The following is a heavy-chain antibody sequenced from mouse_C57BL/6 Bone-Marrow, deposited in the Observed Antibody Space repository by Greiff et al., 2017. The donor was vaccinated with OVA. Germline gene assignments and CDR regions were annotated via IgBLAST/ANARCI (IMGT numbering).Heavy chain of an antibody. V-gene: IGHV1-62-2*01. CDR1: GYTFTEYT. D-gene: IGHD2-1*01. J-gene: IGHJ3*01. CDR3: ARHEEGIYYGNYAWFAY. CDR2: FYPGSGSI. Sequence: QVQLQQSGAELVKPGASVKLSCKASGYTFTEYTIHWVKQRSGQGLEWIGWFYPGSGSIKYNEKFKDKATLTADKSSSTVYMELSRVTSEDSAVYFCARHEEGIYYGNYAWFAYWGQGTLVTVSA.